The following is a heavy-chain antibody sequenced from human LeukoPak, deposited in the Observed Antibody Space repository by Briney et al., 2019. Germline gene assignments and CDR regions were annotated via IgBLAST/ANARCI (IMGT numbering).Heavy chain of an antibody. CDR2: IIPIFGTA. D-gene: IGHD6-19*01. Sequence: GSSVKVSCKAPGGTFSSYAISWVRQAPGQGLEWMGGIIPIFGTANYAQKFQGRVTITADESTSTAYMELSSLRSEDTAVYYCARSAIAVAGIIHGYYFDYWGQGTLVTVSS. J-gene: IGHJ4*02. CDR1: GGTFSSYA. V-gene: IGHV1-69*01. CDR3: ARSAIAVAGIIHGYYFDY.